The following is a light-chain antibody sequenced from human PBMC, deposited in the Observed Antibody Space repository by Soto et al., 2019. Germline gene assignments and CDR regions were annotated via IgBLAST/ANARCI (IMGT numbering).Light chain of an antibody. CDR1: QYISNW. Sequence: DIQMTQSPSSVSASVGDRVTITCRASQYISNWLAWYQQKPGKAPKLLTYAASSLVNGVPSRFSGSGSGTNFTLTISSLQPEDLATYYCQQANSFPFGGGTKVEI. CDR2: AAS. CDR3: QQANSFP. V-gene: IGKV1-12*01. J-gene: IGKJ4*01.